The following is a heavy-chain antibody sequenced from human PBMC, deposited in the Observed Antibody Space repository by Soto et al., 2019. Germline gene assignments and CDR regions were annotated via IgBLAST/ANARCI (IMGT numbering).Heavy chain of an antibody. V-gene: IGHV1-18*01. CDR1: GYTFITYG. D-gene: IGHD5-12*01. CDR2: ISTYNGNT. Sequence: QVQLVQSGAEVEKPGASVKVSCKASGYTFITYGICWVRQAPGQGLEWMGWISTYNGNTNYAQKYQGRVTMTTDTITSTAYMELRSLISDDTAVYYCARDKNGYTSLDFWGQGTLVTVSS. CDR3: ARDKNGYTSLDF. J-gene: IGHJ4*02.